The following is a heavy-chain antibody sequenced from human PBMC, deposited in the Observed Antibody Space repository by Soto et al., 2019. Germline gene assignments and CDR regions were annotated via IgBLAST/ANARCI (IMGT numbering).Heavy chain of an antibody. Sequence: SATLSLTCTVSGGSISSGDYYWSWIRQPPGKGLEWIGYIYYSGSTYYNPSLKSRVTISVDTSKNQFSLKLSSVTAADTAVYYCARGALDYGDRYFDYWGQGTLVTV. D-gene: IGHD4-17*01. J-gene: IGHJ4*02. V-gene: IGHV4-30-4*01. CDR1: GGSISSGDYY. CDR2: IYYSGST. CDR3: ARGALDYGDRYFDY.